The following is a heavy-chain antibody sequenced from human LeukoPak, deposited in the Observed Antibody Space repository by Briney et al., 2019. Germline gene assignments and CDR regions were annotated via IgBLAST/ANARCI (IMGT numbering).Heavy chain of an antibody. J-gene: IGHJ6*03. Sequence: GGSLRLSCAHSGFTFDDYGMSWVRQAPGKGLEWVSGISWNGARIGYAASVKGRFTISRDNSKNTLYLQMNNLRAEDAAVYYCAKDPREQLWLLGNYYYYMDVWGKGTTVTASS. CDR2: ISWNGARI. D-gene: IGHD5-18*01. V-gene: IGHV3-20*04. CDR1: GFTFDDYG. CDR3: AKDPREQLWLLGNYYYYMDV.